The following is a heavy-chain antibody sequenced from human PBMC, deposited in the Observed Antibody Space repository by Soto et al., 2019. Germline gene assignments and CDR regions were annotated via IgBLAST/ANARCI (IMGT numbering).Heavy chain of an antibody. CDR3: ARLKTSYDILTGYWFDP. J-gene: IGHJ5*02. CDR1: GYTFSSYD. D-gene: IGHD3-9*01. V-gene: IGHV1-18*01. CDR2: VSVYNGNT. Sequence: QVQLVQSGAEVKKPGASVKVSCKASGYTFSSYDISWVRQAPGQGLEWMGWVSVYNGNTKYAQKFQGRVTMTTDTSTSTAYMELRSLRSDDTAVYYCARLKTSYDILTGYWFDPWGQGTLVTVSS.